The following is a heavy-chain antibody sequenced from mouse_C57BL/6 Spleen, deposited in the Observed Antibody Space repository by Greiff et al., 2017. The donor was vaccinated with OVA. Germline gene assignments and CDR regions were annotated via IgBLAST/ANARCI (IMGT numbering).Heavy chain of an antibody. CDR1: GYAFSSSW. CDR3: AIMDGNFYAMDY. Sequence: QVQLQQSGPELVKPGASVKISCKASGYAFSSSWMNWVKQRPGKGLEWIGRIYPGDGDTNYNGKFKGKATLTADKSSSTAYMQLSSLTSEDSAVYFCAIMDGNFYAMDYWGQGTSVTVSS. J-gene: IGHJ4*01. CDR2: IYPGDGDT. D-gene: IGHD2-1*01. V-gene: IGHV1-82*01.